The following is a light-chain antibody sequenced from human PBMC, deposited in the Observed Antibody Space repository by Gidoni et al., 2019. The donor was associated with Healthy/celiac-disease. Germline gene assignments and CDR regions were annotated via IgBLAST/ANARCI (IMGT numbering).Light chain of an antibody. V-gene: IGKV3-11*01. Sequence: EIVLTQPPATLSLSPGETATLSCSASQSVSSYLAWYQQKPGQAPRLLIYDASNRATGIPDRFSGSGSGTDFTLTISSLEPEDFAVYYCQQRSNWPWTFGQGTKVEIK. CDR1: QSVSSY. J-gene: IGKJ1*01. CDR2: DAS. CDR3: QQRSNWPWT.